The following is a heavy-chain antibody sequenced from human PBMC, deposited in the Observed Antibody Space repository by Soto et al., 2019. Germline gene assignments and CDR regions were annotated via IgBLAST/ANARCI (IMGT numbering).Heavy chain of an antibody. CDR1: GGSISSGDYY. J-gene: IGHJ4*02. V-gene: IGHV4-30-4*01. CDR3: ARVGGFGATTIAY. CDR2: IYYSGST. D-gene: IGHD3-10*01. Sequence: QVQLQESGPGLVKPSQTLSLTCTVSGGSISSGDYYWSWIRQPPGKGLEWIGYIYYSGSTYYNPPLKSRVTISVDTSKNQFSLKLSSVPAADTAVYYCARVGGFGATTIAYWGQGTLVTVSS.